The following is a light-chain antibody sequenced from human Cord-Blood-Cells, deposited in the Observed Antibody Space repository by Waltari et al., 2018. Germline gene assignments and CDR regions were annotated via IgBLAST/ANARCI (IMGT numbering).Light chain of an antibody. V-gene: IGLV2-23*01. CDR2: EGS. CDR3: CSYAGSSTWV. J-gene: IGLJ3*02. Sequence: QSALTQPASESGSPGQSIPTPCTGTSSDVGSYNLVSWYQQHPGKAPKLMIYEGSKRPSGVSNRFSGSKSGNTASLTISGLQAEDEADYYCCSYAGSSTWVFGGGTKLTVL. CDR1: SSDVGSYNL.